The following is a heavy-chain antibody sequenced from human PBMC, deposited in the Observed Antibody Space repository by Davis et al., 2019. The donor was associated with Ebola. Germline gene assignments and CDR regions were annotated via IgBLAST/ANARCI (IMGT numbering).Heavy chain of an antibody. CDR1: GFTFSGSA. J-gene: IGHJ4*02. V-gene: IGHV3-73*01. D-gene: IGHD6-13*01. Sequence: PGGSLRLSGGASGFTFSGSAMRGVRQAGGKGLEWVGRIRSKANSYATAYAASVKGRFTISRDDSKNTAYLQMNSLKTEDTAVYYCTSDETSIAAAGANYWGQGTLVTVSS. CDR2: IRSKANSYAT. CDR3: TSDETSIAAAGANY.